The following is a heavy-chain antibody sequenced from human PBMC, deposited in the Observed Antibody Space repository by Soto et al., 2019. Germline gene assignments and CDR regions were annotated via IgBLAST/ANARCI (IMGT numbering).Heavy chain of an antibody. CDR2: ISGGGGST. CDR3: AKVDNWNDESGSFVY. CDR1: GLTFSSYA. D-gene: IGHD1-20*01. J-gene: IGHJ4*02. V-gene: IGHV3-23*01. Sequence: PGGSLRLSCAASGLTFSSYAMSWVRQAPGKGLEWVSTISGGGGSTYYADSVKGRFTISRDNSKNTLYMQMNSLRAEDTAVYYCAKVDNWNDESGSFVYWGQGTLVTVSS.